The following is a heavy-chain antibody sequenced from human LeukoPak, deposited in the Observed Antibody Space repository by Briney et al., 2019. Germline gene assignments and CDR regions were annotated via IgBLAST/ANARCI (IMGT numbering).Heavy chain of an antibody. J-gene: IGHJ4*02. V-gene: IGHV3-30*01. CDR1: GFTFINYA. CDR2: ISSGGVSE. Sequence: GRSLRLSCAASGFTFINYAMHWVRQAPGKGLEWVSIISSGGVSEYYADSAKGRFTISRGNSKNTLYLQLNSLRPEDTAVYYCARDSTYYYDSGSSGPHYFDNWGQGTLVTVSS. D-gene: IGHD3-10*01. CDR3: ARDSTYYYDSGSSGPHYFDN.